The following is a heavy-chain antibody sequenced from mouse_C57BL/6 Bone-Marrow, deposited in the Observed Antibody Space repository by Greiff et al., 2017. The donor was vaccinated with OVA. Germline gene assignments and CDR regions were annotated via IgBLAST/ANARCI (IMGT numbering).Heavy chain of an antibody. D-gene: IGHD1-1*01. Sequence: VQLKESGGGLVQPKGSLKLSCAASGFSFNTYAMNWVRQAPGKGLEWVARIRSKSNNYATYYADSVKDRFTISRDDSESMLYLQMNNLKTEDTAMYYCVRRDYYYGSPSYWYFDVWGTGTTVTVSS. CDR3: VRRDYYYGSPSYWYFDV. CDR1: GFSFNTYA. CDR2: IRSKSNNYAT. V-gene: IGHV10-1*01. J-gene: IGHJ1*03.